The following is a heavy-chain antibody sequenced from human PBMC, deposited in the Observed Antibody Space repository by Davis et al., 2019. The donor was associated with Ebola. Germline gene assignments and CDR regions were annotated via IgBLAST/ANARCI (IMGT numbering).Heavy chain of an antibody. Sequence: GESLKISCKGSGYWFTSYWIGWVRQMPGKGLEWMGIIYPGDSDTRYSPSFQGQVTFSADKSINTDYLQWSSLKASDTAMYYCARFSSSSALGYYYGLDVWGQGTTVTVSS. J-gene: IGHJ6*02. CDR2: IYPGDSDT. V-gene: IGHV5-51*01. CDR1: GYWFTSYW. D-gene: IGHD6-6*01. CDR3: ARFSSSSALGYYYGLDV.